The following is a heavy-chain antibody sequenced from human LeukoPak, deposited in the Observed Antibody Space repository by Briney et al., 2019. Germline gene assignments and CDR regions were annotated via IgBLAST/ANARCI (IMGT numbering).Heavy chain of an antibody. V-gene: IGHV1-18*01. Sequence: ASVKVSCKASGYTFTSYGISWVRQAPGQGLEWMGWISAYNDNANYAQKLQGRVTMTTDTSTSTAYMELRSLRSDDTPVYYCARVHYEILTGYSYFDYWGQGTLVTVSS. J-gene: IGHJ4*02. CDR2: ISAYNDNA. D-gene: IGHD3-9*01. CDR3: ARVHYEILTGYSYFDY. CDR1: GYTFTSYG.